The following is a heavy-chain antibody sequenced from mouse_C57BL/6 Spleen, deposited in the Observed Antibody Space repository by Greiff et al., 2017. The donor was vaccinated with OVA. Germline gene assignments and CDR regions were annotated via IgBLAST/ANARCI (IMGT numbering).Heavy chain of an antibody. CDR3: ASYPGYDYGVDSLDH. CDR1: GYTFTGYW. Sequence: QVQLQQPGTELVKPGASVKLSCKASGYTFTGYWMHWVKQRPGQGLEWIGNINPSNGGTNYNEKFKSKATLTVDKSSSTAYMQLSSLTSADSAVYYCASYPGYDYGVDSLDHLGQGTSVTGSS. V-gene: IGHV1-53*01. J-gene: IGHJ4*01. CDR2: INPSNGGT. D-gene: IGHD2-4*01.